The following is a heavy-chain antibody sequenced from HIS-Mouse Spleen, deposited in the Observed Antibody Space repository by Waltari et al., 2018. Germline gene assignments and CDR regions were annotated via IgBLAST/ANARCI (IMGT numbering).Heavy chain of an antibody. V-gene: IGHV4-59*08. CDR2: IYYSGST. Sequence: QVQLQESGPGLVKPSETLALTCTVPGCSISSYYWSWIRQPPGKGLEWIGYIYYSGSTNYNPSLKSRVTISVDTSKNQFSLKLSSVTAADTAVYYCARGGLLAATYYFDYWGQGTLVTVSS. CDR1: GCSISSYY. J-gene: IGHJ4*02. CDR3: ARGGLLAATYYFDY. D-gene: IGHD2-15*01.